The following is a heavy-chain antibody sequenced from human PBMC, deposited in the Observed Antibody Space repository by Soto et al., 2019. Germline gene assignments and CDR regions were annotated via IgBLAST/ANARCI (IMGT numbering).Heavy chain of an antibody. CDR3: ARGDSTDCSNGVCSFFYNHDMDV. CDR2: INPKSGGT. D-gene: IGHD2-8*01. Sequence: ASVKVSCKASGYSFTDYHIHWVRQSPGQGLEWLGRINPKSGGTSTAQKFQGWVTMTTDTSISTASMELTRLTSDDTAIYYCARGDSTDCSNGVCSFFYNHDMDVWGQGTTVTVSS. V-gene: IGHV1-2*04. CDR1: GYSFTDYH. J-gene: IGHJ6*02.